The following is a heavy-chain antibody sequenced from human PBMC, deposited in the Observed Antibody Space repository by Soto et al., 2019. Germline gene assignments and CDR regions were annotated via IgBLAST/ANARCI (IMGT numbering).Heavy chain of an antibody. CDR2: IYYSGNT. V-gene: IGHV4-31*03. CDR3: ARDYNAFDM. Sequence: QVQLQESGPGLVKPSQTLSLTCTVSGDSISSGGYYWSWLRQHPGKGLEWIGYIYYSGNTYYNPSHKSRVNTSVDTSKKRFSLNLSSVTAADTAVYYCARDYNAFDMCGQGTMVTVSS. CDR1: GDSISSGGYY. D-gene: IGHD1-1*01. J-gene: IGHJ3*02.